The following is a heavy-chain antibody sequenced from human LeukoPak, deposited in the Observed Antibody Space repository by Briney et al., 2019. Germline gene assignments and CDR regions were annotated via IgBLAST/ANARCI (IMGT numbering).Heavy chain of an antibody. V-gene: IGHV4-59*01. J-gene: IGHJ3*02. Sequence: SETLSLTCAVYGRSFSGYYWSWIRQPPGKGLEWIGYIYYSGSTNYNPSLKSRVTISVDTSKNQFSLKLSSVTAADTAVYYCARCTAGFAFDIWGQGTMVTVSS. CDR2: IYYSGST. CDR3: ARCTAGFAFDI. CDR1: GRSFSGYY. D-gene: IGHD6-13*01.